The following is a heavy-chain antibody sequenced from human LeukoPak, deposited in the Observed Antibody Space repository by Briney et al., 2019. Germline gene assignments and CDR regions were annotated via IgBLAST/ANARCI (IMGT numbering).Heavy chain of an antibody. CDR3: AREQQLDDAFDI. CDR1: GGSISSYY. D-gene: IGHD6-13*01. Sequence: ETLSLTCTVSGGSISSYYWSWIRQPPGKGLEWIGYIYYSGSTNYNPSLKSRVTISVDTSKNQFSLKLSSVTAADTAVYYCAREQQLDDAFDIWGQGTMVTVSS. CDR2: IYYSGST. J-gene: IGHJ3*02. V-gene: IGHV4-59*12.